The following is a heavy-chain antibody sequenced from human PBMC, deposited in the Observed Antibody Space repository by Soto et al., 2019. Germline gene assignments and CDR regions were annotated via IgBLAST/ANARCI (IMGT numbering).Heavy chain of an antibody. CDR3: ARPWNSDYTTDAYDI. CDR1: GFTFSNYW. J-gene: IGHJ3*02. CDR2: IKLDGSEK. V-gene: IGHV3-7*01. D-gene: IGHD3-3*01. Sequence: PGGSLRLSCAAAGFTFSNYWMTWVRQAPGKGLEWVANIKLDGSEKYYVDSVKGRFTISRDNAKSSLYLQMNSLRAEVTAGYYCARPWNSDYTTDAYDIWGQGTMVTVSS.